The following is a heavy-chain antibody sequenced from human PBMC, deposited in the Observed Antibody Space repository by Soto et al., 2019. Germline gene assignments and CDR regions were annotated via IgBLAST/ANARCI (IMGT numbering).Heavy chain of an antibody. D-gene: IGHD1-26*01. V-gene: IGHV3-48*03. J-gene: IGHJ3*02. Sequence: PXGALGLSCAASGFTFSSYEMNWVRQAAGKGLEWVSYISSSGGTIYHAESVKGRFTISRDNAKNSLYLQMNSLRAEDTAVYYCARGPVIVYSGSPEAAFDIWGQGTMVTVSS. CDR1: GFTFSSYE. CDR3: ARGPVIVYSGSPEAAFDI. CDR2: ISSSGGTI.